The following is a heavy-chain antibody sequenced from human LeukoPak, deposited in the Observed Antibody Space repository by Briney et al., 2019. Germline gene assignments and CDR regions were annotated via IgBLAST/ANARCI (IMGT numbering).Heavy chain of an antibody. Sequence: PGGSLRLSCAASGFTVSGNYISWVRQAPGKGLEWVSVIYSGGNTYYADSVKGRFTISRDNSKNTLYLQMNSLRAEDTAVYYCARDGYGFYYYGMDVWGQGTTVTVSS. CDR3: ARDGYGFYYYGMDV. CDR1: GFTVSGNY. D-gene: IGHD3-10*01. V-gene: IGHV3-53*01. CDR2: IYSGGNT. J-gene: IGHJ6*02.